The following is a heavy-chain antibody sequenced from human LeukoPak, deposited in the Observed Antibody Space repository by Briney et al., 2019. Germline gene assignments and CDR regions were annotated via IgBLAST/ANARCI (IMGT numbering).Heavy chain of an antibody. D-gene: IGHD3-3*01. J-gene: IGHJ3*02. CDR3: ARLRLKYYDFWSGYSQGAFDI. Sequence: SETLSLTCAVYGGSFSGYYWSWIRQPPGKGLEWIGEINHSGSTKYNPSLKSRVTISVDTSKNQFSLKLSSVTAADTAVYYCARLRLKYYDFWSGYSQGAFDIWGQGTMVTVSS. CDR2: INHSGST. CDR1: GGSFSGYY. V-gene: IGHV4-34*01.